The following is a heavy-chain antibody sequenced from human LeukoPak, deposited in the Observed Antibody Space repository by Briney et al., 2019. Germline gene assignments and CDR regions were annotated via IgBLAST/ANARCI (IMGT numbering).Heavy chain of an antibody. J-gene: IGHJ4*02. D-gene: IGHD6-19*01. CDR2: MYYSGET. CDR1: GGSISSGRYH. Sequence: SETLSLTCTVPGGSISSGRYHWDWIRQPPGKGLEWIGSMYYSGETFYNPSLKSRVTIFVDTSKNQFSLKLSSVTIADTSVYYCARLRQGAGDFGYWGQGTLVTVSS. CDR3: ARLRQGAGDFGY. V-gene: IGHV4-39*01.